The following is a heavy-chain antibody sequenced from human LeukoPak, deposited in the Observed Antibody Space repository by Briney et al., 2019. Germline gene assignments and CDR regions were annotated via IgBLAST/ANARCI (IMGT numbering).Heavy chain of an antibody. V-gene: IGHV3-23*01. CDR3: AKHLTYSYDSSAYYFDY. J-gene: IGHJ4*02. CDR1: GFTFSSYW. D-gene: IGHD3-22*01. Sequence: GGSLRLSCAASGFTFSSYWMNWVRQAPGKGLEWVSGISGSGGRTYYADSVKGRFTISRDNSKNTLYLQMNSLRAEDTAVYYCAKHLTYSYDSSAYYFDYWGQGTLVTVSS. CDR2: ISGSGGRT.